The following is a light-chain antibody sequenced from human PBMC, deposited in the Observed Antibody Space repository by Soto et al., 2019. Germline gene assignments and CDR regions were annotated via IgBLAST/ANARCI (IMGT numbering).Light chain of an antibody. CDR2: DAS. Sequence: EIVLTQSPATLSWSPGERATLSCRASQSVSSYLAWYQQKPGQAPRLLIYDASNRATGIPARFSGSGSGTDFTLTISSLEPEDFVVYYCQQRSNWPPYTFGQGTKLEIK. V-gene: IGKV3-11*01. CDR3: QQRSNWPPYT. CDR1: QSVSSY. J-gene: IGKJ2*01.